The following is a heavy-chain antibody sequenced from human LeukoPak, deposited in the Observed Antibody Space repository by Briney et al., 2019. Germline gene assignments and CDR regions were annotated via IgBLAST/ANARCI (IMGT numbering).Heavy chain of an antibody. CDR3: ARAISMVRGVDY. V-gene: IGHV3-21*01. CDR2: ISSSSTYT. J-gene: IGHJ4*02. D-gene: IGHD3-10*01. Sequence: GGSLRLSCAASGFTFSSYNMNWVRQAPGKGLEWVSSISSSSTYTYYADSVKGRFTISRDNAKNSLYLQMNSLRAEDTAVYYCARAISMVRGVDYWGQGTLVTVCS. CDR1: GFTFSSYN.